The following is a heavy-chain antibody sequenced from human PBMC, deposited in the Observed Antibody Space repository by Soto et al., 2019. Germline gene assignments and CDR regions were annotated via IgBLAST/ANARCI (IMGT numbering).Heavy chain of an antibody. CDR1: GGSISSGSYY. CDR3: ARDSSSYYYYYGMDV. CDR2: IYYSGST. Sequence: PSETLSLTCTVSGGSISSGSYYWDWIRQHPGKGLEWIGSIYYSGSTYYNPSLKSRFTISVDTFKNSLYLQMNSLRAEDMAVYYCARDSSSYYYYYGMDVWGQGTTVTSP. J-gene: IGHJ6*02. V-gene: IGHV4-39*02. D-gene: IGHD6-6*01.